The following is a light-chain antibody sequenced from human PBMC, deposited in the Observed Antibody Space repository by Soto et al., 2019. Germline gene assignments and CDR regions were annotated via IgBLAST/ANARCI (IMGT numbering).Light chain of an antibody. J-gene: IGLJ1*01. CDR1: SSDVGGYNY. Sequence: QSALTQPASVSGSPGQSITISCTGTSSDVGGYNYVSWYQHHPGKATKLMIFDVSNRPSGVTNRFSGSKSGKTASLKITRLQPEDEADYYCSSYTTSNTRQIVFGTGTKVTVL. CDR3: SSYTTSNTRQIV. CDR2: DVS. V-gene: IGLV2-14*03.